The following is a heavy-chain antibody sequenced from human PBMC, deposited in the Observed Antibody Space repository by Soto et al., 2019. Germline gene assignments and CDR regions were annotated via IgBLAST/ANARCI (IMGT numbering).Heavy chain of an antibody. CDR2: IYYSGST. D-gene: IGHD3-3*01. CDR3: ARGGYDFWRGYYEYYYYYMDV. Sequence: SETLSLTCTVSGGSISSYYWSWIRQPPGKGLEWIGYIYYSGSTNYNPSLKSRVTISVDTSKNQFSLKLSSVTAADTAVYYCARGGYDFWRGYYEYYYYYMDVWGKGTTVTVSS. V-gene: IGHV4-59*01. J-gene: IGHJ6*03. CDR1: GGSISSYY.